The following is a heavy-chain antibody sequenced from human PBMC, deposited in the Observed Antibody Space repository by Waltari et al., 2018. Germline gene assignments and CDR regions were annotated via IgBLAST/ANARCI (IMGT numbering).Heavy chain of an antibody. CDR2: ISSMSSYI. V-gene: IGHV3-21*01. D-gene: IGHD5-18*01. CDR1: EITFSNYD. Sequence: EVQLAESGGDLVQPGGSLRLSCAASEITFSNYDIHWVRRRPGRGLEWVSSISSMSSYIYYADTVKVRFTISRDNAKNSLYLQMNSLRAEDTAVYYCARGYLGYRPGGGGFDYWGQGTLVTVSS. J-gene: IGHJ4*02. CDR3: ARGYLGYRPGGGGFDY.